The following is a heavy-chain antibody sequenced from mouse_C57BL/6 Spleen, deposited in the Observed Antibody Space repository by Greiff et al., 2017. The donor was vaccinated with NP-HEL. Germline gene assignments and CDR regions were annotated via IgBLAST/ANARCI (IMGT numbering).Heavy chain of an antibody. CDR3: ARNGYFDY. CDR2: IYPGDGDT. Sequence: QVQLQQSGPELVKPGASVKISCKASGYAFSSSWMNWVKQRPGKGLEWIGRIYPGDGDTNYNGKFKGKATLTADKSSSTAYMQLSSLTSEDSAVYFCARNGYFDYWGQSTTLTVSS. D-gene: IGHD1-1*02. CDR1: GYAFSSSW. V-gene: IGHV1-82*01. J-gene: IGHJ2*01.